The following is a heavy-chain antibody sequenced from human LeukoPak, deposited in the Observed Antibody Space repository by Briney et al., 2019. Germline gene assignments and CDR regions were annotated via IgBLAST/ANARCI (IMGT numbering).Heavy chain of an antibody. J-gene: IGHJ5*02. CDR2: INYSGNT. CDR1: GGSISTSDYY. V-gene: IGHV4-39*07. Sequence: SETLSLTCTVSGGSISTSDYYWGWIRQPPGKGLEWIGSINYSGNTYYYPSLKRRVTISIDTSNNQLSLRLSSVTAADTAVYYCARDRPTGLFDPWGQGTLVTVSS. CDR3: ARDRPTGLFDP.